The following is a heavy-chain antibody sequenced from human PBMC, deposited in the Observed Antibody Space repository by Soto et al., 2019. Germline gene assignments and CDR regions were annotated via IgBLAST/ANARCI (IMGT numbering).Heavy chain of an antibody. V-gene: IGHV4-59*01. CDR1: GDSSSTYS. Sequence: QVQLQESGPGLVKASETLSLTCSVSGDSSSTYSCGWIRQPPGKGLEWIGYINYSGRTNHNPSLKSRVTISVSTSKNQFSLKLSSVTAADTAVYYCARSYCSDAVSCNWFDPWGQGTLVTVSS. J-gene: IGHJ5*02. CDR2: INYSGRT. CDR3: ARSYCSDAVSCNWFDP. D-gene: IGHD2-15*01.